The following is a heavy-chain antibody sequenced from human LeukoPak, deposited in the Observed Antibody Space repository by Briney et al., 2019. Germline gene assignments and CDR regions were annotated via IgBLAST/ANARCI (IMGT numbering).Heavy chain of an antibody. J-gene: IGHJ5*02. V-gene: IGHV4-39*07. CDR3: ATSRGSESGTAWFDP. Sequence: PSETLSLTCTVSGGSISSSSYYWGWIRQPPGKGLEWIGSIYHSGATYYNPSLKSRVTISLDTSKNQFSLKLTSVTAADTAVYYCATSRGSESGTAWFDPWGQGTLVTVSS. CDR2: IYHSGAT. D-gene: IGHD2-2*01. CDR1: GGSISSSSYY.